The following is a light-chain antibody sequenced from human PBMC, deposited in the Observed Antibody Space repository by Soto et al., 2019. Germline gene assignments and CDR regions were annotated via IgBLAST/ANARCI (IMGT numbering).Light chain of an antibody. Sequence: DILLTQYPGTLSLSPGERATLSCRASQSVRSTYLGWYQHKRGQAPRLLIYGASNRATAIPDRLIGTGSGTDFTLTITKMEPEDFAVYYCQHYGRSWTFGQGTKVDIK. CDR3: QHYGRSWT. CDR1: QSVRSTY. J-gene: IGKJ1*01. V-gene: IGKV3-20*01. CDR2: GAS.